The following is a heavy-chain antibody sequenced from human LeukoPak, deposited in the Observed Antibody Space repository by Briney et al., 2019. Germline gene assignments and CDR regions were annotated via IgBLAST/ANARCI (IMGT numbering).Heavy chain of an antibody. CDR1: GYTFTSYA. V-gene: IGHV7-4-1*02. J-gene: IGHJ5*02. CDR3: AREGQKFTHNWFDP. CDR2: INTNTGNP. Sequence: GASVKVSCKASGYTFTSYAMNWVRQAPGQGLEWMGWINTNTGNPTYAQGFTGRFVFSLDTSVSTAYLQISSLKAEDTAVYYCAREGQKFTHNWFDPWGQGTLVTVSS.